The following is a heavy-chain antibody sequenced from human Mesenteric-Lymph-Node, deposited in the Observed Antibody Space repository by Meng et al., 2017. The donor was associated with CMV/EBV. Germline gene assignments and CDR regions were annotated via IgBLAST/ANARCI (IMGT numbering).Heavy chain of an antibody. CDR1: GFTLRSYW. Sequence: GGSLRLSCAASGFTLRSYWMSWVRQAPGKGLEWVANIEHDGSDIYYRDSVKGRFTISRDNAKNSLYLQINRLRAEDTALYYCARVTSGDYYYRAFDYWGQGTLVTVSS. CDR2: IEHDGSDI. CDR3: ARVTSGDYYYRAFDY. D-gene: IGHD3-22*01. V-gene: IGHV3-7*01. J-gene: IGHJ4*02.